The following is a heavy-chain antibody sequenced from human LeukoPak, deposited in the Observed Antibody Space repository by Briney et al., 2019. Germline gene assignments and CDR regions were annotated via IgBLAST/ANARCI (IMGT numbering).Heavy chain of an antibody. CDR1: GGSFSGYY. CDR3: ARHSLTRQQLVPVPDY. Sequence: PSETLSLTCAVYGGSFSGYYWSWIRQPPGKGLEWIGTIYYSGTTYYNPSLKSRVTITVDTSKNQLSLKLSSVTAADTAVYYCARHSLTRQQLVPVPDYWGQGTLVTVSS. D-gene: IGHD6-13*01. J-gene: IGHJ4*02. CDR2: IYYSGTT. V-gene: IGHV4-34*01.